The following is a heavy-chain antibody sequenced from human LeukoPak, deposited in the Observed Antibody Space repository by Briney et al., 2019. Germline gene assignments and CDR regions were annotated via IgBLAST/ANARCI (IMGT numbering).Heavy chain of an antibody. CDR2: INWNGGST. CDR3: AELGITMIGGV. Sequence: PGGSLRLSCAASGFTFDDYGMSWVRQAPGKGLEWVSGINWNGGSTGYIDSVKGRFTISRDNAKNSLYLQMSSLRAEDTAVYYCAELGITMIGGVWGKGTTVTISS. D-gene: IGHD3-10*02. V-gene: IGHV3-20*04. J-gene: IGHJ6*04. CDR1: GFTFDDYG.